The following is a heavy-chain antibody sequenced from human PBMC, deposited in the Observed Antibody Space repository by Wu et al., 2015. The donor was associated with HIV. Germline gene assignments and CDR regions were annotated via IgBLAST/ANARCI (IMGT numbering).Heavy chain of an antibody. V-gene: IGHV1-69*12. D-gene: IGHD3-10*01. J-gene: IGHJ6*03. CDR2: IIPIFGTA. CDR1: GGTFSSYA. Sequence: QVRLVQSGAEVKKPGSSVKVSCKASGGTFSSYAISWVRQAPGQGLEWMGGIIPIFGTANYAQKFQGRVTITADESTSTAYMELSSLRSEDTAVYYCARDYYGSGSYYKYYYYYMDVWGKGTTVTVSS. CDR3: ARDYYGSGSYYKYYYYYMDV.